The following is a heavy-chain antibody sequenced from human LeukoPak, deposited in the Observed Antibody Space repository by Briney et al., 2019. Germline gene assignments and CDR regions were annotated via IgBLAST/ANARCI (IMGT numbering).Heavy chain of an antibody. Sequence: GGSLRLSCAVSGFTFSTYVMRWVCQAPGKGLEWVSSVGASGGSTYYADSVKGRFTISRDNSKNTLYLQMDSLRVDDTAVYFCSRGPDRGPSDYWGQGTLVTVSS. J-gene: IGHJ4*02. CDR1: GFTFSTYV. D-gene: IGHD2-2*01. CDR3: SRGPDRGPSDY. CDR2: VGASGGST. V-gene: IGHV3-23*01.